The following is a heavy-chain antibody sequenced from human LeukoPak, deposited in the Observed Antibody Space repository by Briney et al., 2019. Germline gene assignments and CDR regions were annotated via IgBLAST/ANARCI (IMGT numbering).Heavy chain of an antibody. CDR1: GFTFSSYS. CDR3: ARDERHMGYFDL. V-gene: IGHV3-48*02. CDR2: ISSSTSTI. J-gene: IGHJ2*01. Sequence: GGSLRLSCAASGFTFSSYSMNWVRQAPGKGLEWISYISSSTSTIYYADSVKGRFTISRDNAKNSLYLQMNSLRDEDTAVYYCARDERHMGYFDLWGRGTLVTVSS.